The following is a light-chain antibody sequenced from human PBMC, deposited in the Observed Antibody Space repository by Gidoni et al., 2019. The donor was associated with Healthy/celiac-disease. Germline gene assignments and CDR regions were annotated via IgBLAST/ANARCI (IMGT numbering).Light chain of an antibody. CDR3: QQYYSTPQT. CDR2: WAS. Sequence: DIVMTRSPDSLAVSLGERATINCKSSQSVLYSSNNKNDLAWYQQKPGQPPKLLIYWASTRESGVPDRFSGSGSGTDFTLTISSLQAEDVAVYYCQQYYSTPQTFGQGTKVEIK. J-gene: IGKJ1*01. CDR1: QSVLYSSNNKND. V-gene: IGKV4-1*01.